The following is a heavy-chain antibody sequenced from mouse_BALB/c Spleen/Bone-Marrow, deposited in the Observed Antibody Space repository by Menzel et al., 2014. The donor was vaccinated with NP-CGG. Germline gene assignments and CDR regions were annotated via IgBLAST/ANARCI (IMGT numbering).Heavy chain of an antibody. Sequence: VQLQQSGAELVRPGSSVKISCKASGYAFSSYWMNWVKQRSGQGLEWIGQIYPGDGDTNYNGKFKGKATLSADKSSSTAYMQLSSLTSEDSAVYFCARGDGNYPFYAMDYWGQGTSVTVSS. CDR2: IYPGDGDT. J-gene: IGHJ4*01. V-gene: IGHV1-80*01. CDR3: ARGDGNYPFYAMDY. CDR1: GYAFSSYW. D-gene: IGHD2-1*01.